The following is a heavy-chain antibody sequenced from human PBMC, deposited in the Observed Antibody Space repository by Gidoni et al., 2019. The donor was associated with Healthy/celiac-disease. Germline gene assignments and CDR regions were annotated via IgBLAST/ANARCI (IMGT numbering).Heavy chain of an antibody. J-gene: IGHJ4*02. V-gene: IGHV1-69*01. CDR3: ATSDSTYYDILTGCDY. CDR2: IIPIFGKA. D-gene: IGHD3-9*01. CDR1: GGTFRSQA. Sequence: QVQLVQSGAEVKKPGSSVTVSCKASGGTFRSQAISWGRQAPGQGLEGMVGIIPIFGKANYAQKFQGRVTITADESTSTAYMELSSLRSEDTAVYYCATSDSTYYDILTGCDYWGQGTLVTVSS.